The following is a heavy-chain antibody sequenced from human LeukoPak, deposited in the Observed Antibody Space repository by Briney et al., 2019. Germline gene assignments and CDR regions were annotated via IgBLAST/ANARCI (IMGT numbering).Heavy chain of an antibody. CDR3: ARDEKYYDILTGYTYNWFDP. J-gene: IGHJ5*02. CDR1: GGSISSYY. V-gene: IGHV4-59*01. D-gene: IGHD3-9*01. Sequence: SETLSLTCTVSGGSISSYYWSWIRQPPGKGLEWIGYIYYSGSTNYNPSLKSRVTISVDTSKNQFSLKLSSVTAADTAVYYCARDEKYYDILTGYTYNWFDPWGQGTLVTVSS. CDR2: IYYSGST.